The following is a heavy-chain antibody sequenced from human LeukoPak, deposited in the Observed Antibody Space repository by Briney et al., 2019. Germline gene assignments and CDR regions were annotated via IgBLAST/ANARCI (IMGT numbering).Heavy chain of an antibody. CDR1: GYSFTSYW. Sequence: GESLKISCKGSGYSFTSYWIGWVRQMPGKGLEWMGIIYPGDSDTRYSPSFQGQVTISADKSISTAYLQWSSLKASDTAMYYCARHVWEIAVAGTSYYYYGMDVWGQGTTVTVSS. CDR2: IYPGDSDT. D-gene: IGHD6-19*01. CDR3: ARHVWEIAVAGTSYYYYGMDV. J-gene: IGHJ6*02. V-gene: IGHV5-51*01.